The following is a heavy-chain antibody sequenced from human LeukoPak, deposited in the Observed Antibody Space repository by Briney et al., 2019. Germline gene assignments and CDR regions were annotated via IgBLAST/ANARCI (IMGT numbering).Heavy chain of an antibody. J-gene: IGHJ3*02. D-gene: IGHD1-26*01. CDR1: GGSISSYY. V-gene: IGHV4-4*07. CDR3: ARSEWELRDAFDI. CDR2: IYTSGST. Sequence: SETLFLTCSVSGGSISSYYWSWIRQPAGKGLEWIGRIYTSGSTNYNPSLKSRVTMSVDTSKSQFSLKLSIVTAAGTAVYYCARSEWELRDAFDIWGQGTMVTVSS.